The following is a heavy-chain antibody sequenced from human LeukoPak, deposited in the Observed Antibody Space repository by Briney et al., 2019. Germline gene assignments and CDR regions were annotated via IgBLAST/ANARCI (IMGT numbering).Heavy chain of an antibody. J-gene: IGHJ4*02. CDR2: ISSSSSYI. D-gene: IGHD6-19*01. V-gene: IGHV3-21*01. Sequence: GGSLRLSCAASGFTFSSYSMNWVRQAPGKGREGVSPISSSSSYIYYADSVKGRFTISRDNAKNSLYLKMNSLRAEDTAVYYCARDKWGIAVAAFDYWGQGTLVTVSS. CDR3: ARDKWGIAVAAFDY. CDR1: GFTFSSYS.